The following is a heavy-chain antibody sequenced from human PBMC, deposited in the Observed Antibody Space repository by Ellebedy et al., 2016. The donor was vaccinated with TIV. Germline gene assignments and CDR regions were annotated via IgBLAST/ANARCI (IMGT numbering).Heavy chain of an antibody. Sequence: GESLKISXAASGFTFSSYWMSWVRQAPGKGLEWVANIKQDGSEKYYVDSVKGRFTISRDNAKNSLYLQMNSLRAEDTAVYYCASYGDYPDYWGQGTLVTVSS. V-gene: IGHV3-7*01. CDR1: GFTFSSYW. J-gene: IGHJ4*02. CDR2: IKQDGSEK. CDR3: ASYGDYPDY. D-gene: IGHD4-17*01.